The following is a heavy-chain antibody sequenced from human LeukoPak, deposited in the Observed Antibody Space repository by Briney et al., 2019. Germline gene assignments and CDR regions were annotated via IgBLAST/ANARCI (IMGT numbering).Heavy chain of an antibody. Sequence: PGGSLRLSCAASGFPFTTYWMSWVRQAPGKGLEWVANINEDGGEKYYADSVKGRFIISRDNARNSLYVQMNNLRAEDTVVYYCARTSGDPFDYWGQGTLVAVSS. CDR2: INEDGGEK. D-gene: IGHD4-17*01. CDR3: ARTSGDPFDY. V-gene: IGHV3-7*01. J-gene: IGHJ4*02. CDR1: GFPFTTYW.